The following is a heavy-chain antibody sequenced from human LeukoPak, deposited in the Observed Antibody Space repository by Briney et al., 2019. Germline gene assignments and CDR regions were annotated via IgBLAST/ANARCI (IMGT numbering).Heavy chain of an antibody. Sequence: SETLSLTCTVSGGSISSYYWSWIRQSPGKGLEWIGYIDYSGYTNYNPSLKSRVTISGDTSKNQFSLRLSSVTAADTAVYYCARASYSYDINGWVPFDYWGQGTLVTVSS. J-gene: IGHJ4*02. CDR2: IDYSGYT. CDR1: GGSISSYY. D-gene: IGHD3-22*01. CDR3: ARASYSYDINGWVPFDY. V-gene: IGHV4-59*08.